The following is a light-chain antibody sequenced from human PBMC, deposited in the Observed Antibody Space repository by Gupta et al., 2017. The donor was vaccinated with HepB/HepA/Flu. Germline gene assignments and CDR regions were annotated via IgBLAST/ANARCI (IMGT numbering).Light chain of an antibody. CDR1: QDIGKY. CDR3: QQYGNLHPGGYT. J-gene: IGKJ2*01. Sequence: DIQMTQSPSSLSASVGDRVTITCQASQDIGKYLNWYQQKPGMAPKLLIYDASNLETGVPSRFSGSGSGAYFTFTISSLQPEEFEKYYCQQYGNLHPGGYTFGQGTKLEIK. CDR2: DAS. V-gene: IGKV1-33*01.